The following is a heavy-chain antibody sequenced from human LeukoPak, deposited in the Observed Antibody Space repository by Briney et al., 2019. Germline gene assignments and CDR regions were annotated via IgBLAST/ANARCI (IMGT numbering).Heavy chain of an antibody. Sequence: PSETLSLTCAVYRGSLSAHYWTWIRQSPGKGLEWIGEVNHSGITNYNPSLKSRVTISVDTSKNQFSLKLSSVTAADTAVYYCARDLYGDYVGAYFDYWGQGTLVTVSS. CDR1: RGSLSAHY. J-gene: IGHJ4*02. V-gene: IGHV4-34*01. D-gene: IGHD4-17*01. CDR3: ARDLYGDYVGAYFDY. CDR2: VNHSGIT.